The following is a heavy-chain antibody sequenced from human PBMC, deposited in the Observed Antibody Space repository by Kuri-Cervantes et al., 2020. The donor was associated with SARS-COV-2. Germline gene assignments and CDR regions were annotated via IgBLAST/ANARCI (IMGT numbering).Heavy chain of an antibody. CDR2: INSDGSSI. CDR1: GFTFSSYW. CDR3: ARVGCFRSTSCHFDY. D-gene: IGHD2-2*01. Sequence: GESLKISCAASGFTFSSYWMHWVRQAPGKGLVWVSRINSDGSSISYADSVKGRFTISRDNAKNTLYLQMNSLRAEDTAVYYCARVGCFRSTSCHFDYWGQGTLVTVSS. J-gene: IGHJ4*02. V-gene: IGHV3-74*01.